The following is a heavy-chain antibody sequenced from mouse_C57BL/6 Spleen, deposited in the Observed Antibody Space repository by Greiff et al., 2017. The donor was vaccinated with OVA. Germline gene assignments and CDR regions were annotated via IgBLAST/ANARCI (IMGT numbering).Heavy chain of an antibody. CDR2: IRNKANNHAT. CDR1: GFTFSDAW. D-gene: IGHD1-1*01. CDR3: TRITTVVATRAY. J-gene: IGHJ3*01. Sequence: EVMLVESGGGLVQPGGSMKLSCAASGFTFSDAWMDWVRQSPEKGLEWVAEIRNKANNHATYYAESVKGRFTISRDDSKSSVYLQMNSLRAEDTGIYYCTRITTVVATRAYWGQGTLVTVSA. V-gene: IGHV6-6*01.